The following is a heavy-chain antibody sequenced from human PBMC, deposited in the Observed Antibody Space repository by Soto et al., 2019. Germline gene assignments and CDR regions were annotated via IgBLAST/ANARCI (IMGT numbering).Heavy chain of an antibody. CDR1: GFTLSRYW. D-gene: IGHD3-22*01. CDR2: INNDGSSI. V-gene: IGHV3-74*01. Sequence: PGGSLRLSCAASGFTLSRYWMHWVRQAPGKGLVWVSRINNDGSSIRYADSVKGRFTISRDNAKNTLYLQMNSLRVEDTAVYYCARYYYDSSAIDCWGQGTLVTVS. CDR3: ARYYYDSSAIDC. J-gene: IGHJ4*02.